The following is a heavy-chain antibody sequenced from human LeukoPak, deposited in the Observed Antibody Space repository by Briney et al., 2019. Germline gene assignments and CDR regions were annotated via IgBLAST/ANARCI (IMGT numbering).Heavy chain of an antibody. D-gene: IGHD3-10*01. CDR3: ARDLGSYYYYARDV. Sequence: ASVKVSCTASGYTFTSYGITWVRQAPGQGLEWMGWISAYNGNTKYAQKLQGRVTMTTDTSTSTAYMELRSLRSDDTAVYYCARDLGSYYYYARDVWGQGTTVTVSS. V-gene: IGHV1-18*01. J-gene: IGHJ6*02. CDR1: GYTFTSYG. CDR2: ISAYNGNT.